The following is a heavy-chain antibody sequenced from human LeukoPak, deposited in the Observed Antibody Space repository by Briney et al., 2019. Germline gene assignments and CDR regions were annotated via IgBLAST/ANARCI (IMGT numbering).Heavy chain of an antibody. Sequence: GGSLRLSRAASGFTFSSYSMNWVRQAPGKGLEWVSSISSSSSYIYYADSVKGRFTISRDNAKNSLYLQMNSLRAEDTAVYYCARGREHSSSPFDYWGQGTLVTVSS. CDR3: ARGREHSSSPFDY. CDR2: ISSSSSYI. CDR1: GFTFSSYS. V-gene: IGHV3-21*01. D-gene: IGHD6-6*01. J-gene: IGHJ4*02.